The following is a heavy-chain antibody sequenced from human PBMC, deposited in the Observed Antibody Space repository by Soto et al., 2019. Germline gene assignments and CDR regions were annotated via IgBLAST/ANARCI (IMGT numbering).Heavy chain of an antibody. CDR1: GGSISSGDYY. CDR3: ARDRGYCTNGVCYTAHHGMDV. Sequence: TSETLSLTCTVSGGSISSGDYYWSWIRQPPGKGLEWIGYIYYSGSTYYNPSLKSRVTISVDTSKNQFSLKLSSVTAADTAVYYCARDRGYCTNGVCYTAHHGMDVWGQGTTVTVSS. CDR2: IYYSGST. V-gene: IGHV4-30-4*01. J-gene: IGHJ6*02. D-gene: IGHD2-8*01.